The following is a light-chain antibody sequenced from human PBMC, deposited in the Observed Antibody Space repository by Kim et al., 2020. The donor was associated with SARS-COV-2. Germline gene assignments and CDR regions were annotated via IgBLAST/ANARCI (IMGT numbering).Light chain of an antibody. CDR1: QSVSSSY. Sequence: PGERATLSCRASQSVSSSYLAWYQQKPGQAPRLLIYGASSRATGIPDRFSGSGSGTDFTLTISRLEPEDFAVYYCQQYGSSPAYTFGQGTKLEI. V-gene: IGKV3-20*01. CDR2: GAS. CDR3: QQYGSSPAYT. J-gene: IGKJ2*01.